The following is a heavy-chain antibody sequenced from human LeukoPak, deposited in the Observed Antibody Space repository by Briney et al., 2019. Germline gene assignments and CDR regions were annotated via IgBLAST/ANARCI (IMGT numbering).Heavy chain of an antibody. D-gene: IGHD3-10*01. CDR2: IIPSFGTA. J-gene: IGHJ6*03. V-gene: IGHV1-69*05. Sequence: SVSVSCTASGGTFSSYDMSWVRQAPGQGLEWMGGIIPSFGTANYAQTVKGRVTITTDKATSTAYMEMSRLRSEDTAVYYCASPQLMRVVRGVNYYMDVWGKGATVTVSS. CDR3: ASPQLMRVVRGVNYYMDV. CDR1: GGTFSSYD.